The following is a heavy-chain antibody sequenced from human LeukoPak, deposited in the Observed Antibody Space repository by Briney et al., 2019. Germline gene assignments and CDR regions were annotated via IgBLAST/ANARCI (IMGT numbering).Heavy chain of an antibody. Sequence: GGSLRLSCAASGFTFDDYGMSWVRQAPGKGLEWVSYISSSGSTIYYADSVKGRFTISRDNAKNSLYLQMNSLRAEDTAVYYCARAGYYDSSGSDYWGQGTLVTVSS. CDR1: GFTFDDYG. D-gene: IGHD3-22*01. J-gene: IGHJ4*02. V-gene: IGHV3-11*01. CDR3: ARAGYYDSSGSDY. CDR2: ISSSGSTI.